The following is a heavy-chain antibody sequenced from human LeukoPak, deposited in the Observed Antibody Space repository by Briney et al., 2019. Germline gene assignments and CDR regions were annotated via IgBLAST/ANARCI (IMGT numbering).Heavy chain of an antibody. CDR3: ARYVPVRTGTTRASFDY. Sequence: PSETLSLACTVSGGSISSYYWSWIRQPPGKGLKWIGYIYYIGYTTYSPCLRSRVTISVDTSKNQSSMKLSPVTAAETAVYYCARYVPVRTGTTRASFDYWGPGTLVTVSS. CDR1: GGSISSYY. V-gene: IGHV4-59*01. CDR2: IYYIGYT. D-gene: IGHD1-1*01. J-gene: IGHJ4*02.